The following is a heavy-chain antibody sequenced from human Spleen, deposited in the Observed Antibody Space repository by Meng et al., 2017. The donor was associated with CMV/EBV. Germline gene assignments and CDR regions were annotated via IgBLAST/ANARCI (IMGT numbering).Heavy chain of an antibody. CDR1: GGSIGDNNW. J-gene: IGHJ4*02. Sequence: SLPFPVSGGSIGDNNWWTWLRQTPGKGLEWIGEIYRSGTTNYNPSLKSRVTLSLDKSKNHFSLKLRSVTAADTARYYCARDSGNYFDYWGQGTLVTVSS. CDR3: ARDSGNYFDY. D-gene: IGHD1-26*01. V-gene: IGHV4-4*02. CDR2: IYRSGTT.